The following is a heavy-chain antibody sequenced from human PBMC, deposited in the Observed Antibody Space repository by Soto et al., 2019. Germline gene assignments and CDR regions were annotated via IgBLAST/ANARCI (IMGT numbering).Heavy chain of an antibody. CDR1: GYTF. D-gene: IGHD6-13*01. CDR3: ARNLAAGDV. CDR2: INPSGGST. Sequence: QVQLVQSGAEVKKPGASVKVSCKASGYTFVHWVRQAPGQGLEWMGIINPSGGSTNYAQKFQGRVTLTRDTSTSTVYMEVSSLKSEDTAMYYCARNLAAGDVWGQGTLVTVSS. V-gene: IGHV1-46*01. J-gene: IGHJ4*02.